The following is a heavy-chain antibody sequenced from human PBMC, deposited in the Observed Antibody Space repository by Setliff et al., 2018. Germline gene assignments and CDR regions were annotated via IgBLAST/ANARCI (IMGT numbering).Heavy chain of an antibody. CDR2: MNPNSGNT. Sequence: ASVKVSCKASGYTFTSYDINWVRQATGQGLEWMGWMNPNSGNTGYAQKFQGRVTMTRNTSISTAYMELSSLRSEDTAVYYRATLIKYSSSWPHDAFDIWGQGTMVTVSS. V-gene: IGHV1-8*01. D-gene: IGHD6-13*01. CDR1: GYTFTSYD. CDR3: ATLIKYSSSWPHDAFDI. J-gene: IGHJ3*02.